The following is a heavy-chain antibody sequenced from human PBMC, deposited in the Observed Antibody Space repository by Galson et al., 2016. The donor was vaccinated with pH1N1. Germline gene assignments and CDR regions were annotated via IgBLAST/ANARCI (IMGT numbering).Heavy chain of an antibody. V-gene: IGHV3-23*01. Sequence: SLRLSCAASGFTFSSYAMSWVRQAPGKGLEWVSSITASGGNTYYADSVKGRFTISRDNSKNTLFLQMNSLRAEDTAVYYCAKRPTAATGPFEYWGQGTLATVSS. CDR3: AKRPTAATGPFEY. CDR1: GFTFSSYA. J-gene: IGHJ4*02. D-gene: IGHD6-13*01. CDR2: ITASGGNT.